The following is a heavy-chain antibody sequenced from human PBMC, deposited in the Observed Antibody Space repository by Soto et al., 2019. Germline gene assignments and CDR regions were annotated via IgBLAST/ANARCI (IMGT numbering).Heavy chain of an antibody. CDR1: GGSISSYY. V-gene: IGHV4-59*01. D-gene: IGHD2-2*02. CDR2: IYYSGST. CDR3: ASLVVPAAIGWFDP. Sequence: PSETLSLICTVSGGSISSYYWSWIRQPPGKGLEWIGYIYYSGSTNYNPSLKSRVTISVDTSKNQFSLKLSSVTAADTAVYYCASLVVPAAIGWFDPWGQGTLVTVS. J-gene: IGHJ5*02.